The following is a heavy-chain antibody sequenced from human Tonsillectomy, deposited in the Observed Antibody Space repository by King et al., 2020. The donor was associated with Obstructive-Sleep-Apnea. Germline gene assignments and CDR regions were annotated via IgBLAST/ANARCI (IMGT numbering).Heavy chain of an antibody. CDR1: GGFISRDGYY. V-gene: IGHV4-31*03. J-gene: IGHJ4*02. Sequence: VQLQESGPGLVKPSQTLSLTCIVSGGFISRDGYYWIWIRHHPGKGLEWIAYTYYTGSTYYNPSLKSRVTISVDTSKNQLSLKLSSMTAADTAVYYCARGSPYYFDYWGQGTLVTVSS. CDR3: ARGSPYYFDY. CDR2: TYYTGST. D-gene: IGHD3-10*01.